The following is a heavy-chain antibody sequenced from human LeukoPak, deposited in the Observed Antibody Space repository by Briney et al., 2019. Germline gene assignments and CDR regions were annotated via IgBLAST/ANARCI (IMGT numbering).Heavy chain of an antibody. CDR2: IIPIFGTA. D-gene: IGHD3-22*01. V-gene: IGHV1-69*06. CDR3: ARRAYSSGYYPSYWYFDL. CDR1: GGTFSTYT. Sequence: ASVKASCKASGGTFSTYTINWVRQAPGQGLEWMGGIIPIFGTANYAQKFQGRVTITADKSTSTVYMELSSLRAEDTAVYYCARRAYSSGYYPSYWYFDLWGRGTLVTVSS. J-gene: IGHJ2*01.